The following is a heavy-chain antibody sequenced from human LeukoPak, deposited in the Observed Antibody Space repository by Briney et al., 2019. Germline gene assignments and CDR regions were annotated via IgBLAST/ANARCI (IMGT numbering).Heavy chain of an antibody. J-gene: IGHJ4*02. CDR1: GFTFSSYW. CDR3: ASHQGYRHDY. V-gene: IGHV3-7*01. Sequence: PTGGSLRLSCAVSGFTFSSYWMSWVRQAPGKGLEWVANIKQDGSEKYNVDSVKGRFTISRDNAKNSLYLQMNSLRVEDTAVYYCASHQGYRHDYWGQGTLVTVSS. D-gene: IGHD2-15*01. CDR2: IKQDGSEK.